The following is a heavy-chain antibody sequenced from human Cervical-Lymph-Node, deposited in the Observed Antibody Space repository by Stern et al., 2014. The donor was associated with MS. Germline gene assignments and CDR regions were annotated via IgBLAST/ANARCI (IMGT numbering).Heavy chain of an antibody. J-gene: IGHJ1*01. D-gene: IGHD2-21*01. CDR3: VRDLAGRHGQ. V-gene: IGHV3-74*01. CDR2: INEYGSVT. Sequence: EVQLAESGGKLVQPGGSLRLSCADSGFTFGTYWMHWVRQVPGKGLVWVSRINEYGSVTDYADSVKGRFPISRDNARNTLYLQMKSLRADDPAVYYCVRDLAGRHGQWGQGTLVTVSS. CDR1: GFTFGTYW.